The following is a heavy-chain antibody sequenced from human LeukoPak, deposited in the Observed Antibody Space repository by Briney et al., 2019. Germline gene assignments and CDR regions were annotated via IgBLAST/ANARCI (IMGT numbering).Heavy chain of an antibody. V-gene: IGHV1-46*01. Sequence: ASVKVSCKASGYTFTSYYMHWVRQAPGQGLEWMGIINPSGGSTSYAQKFQGRVTMTRDMSTSTVYMELSSLRSEDTAVYYCARKITYYYDSSDAFDIWGQGTMVTVSS. CDR2: INPSGGST. CDR1: GYTFTSYY. J-gene: IGHJ3*02. D-gene: IGHD3-22*01. CDR3: ARKITYYYDSSDAFDI.